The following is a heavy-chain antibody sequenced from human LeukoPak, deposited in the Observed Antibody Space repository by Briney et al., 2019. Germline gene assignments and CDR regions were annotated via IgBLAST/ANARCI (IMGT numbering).Heavy chain of an antibody. CDR3: ARRRDGYNWYFDY. V-gene: IGHV3-53*01. J-gene: IGHJ4*02. CDR1: GFTVSSNY. CDR2: IYSGGST. Sequence: GGSLRLSCAASGFTVSSNYMNWVRQAPGKGLEWISAIYSGGSTYYAESVKGRFTISRDNSKNTLYLQMNSLRAEDTAVYYCARRRDGYNWYFDYWGQGTLVTVSS. D-gene: IGHD5-24*01.